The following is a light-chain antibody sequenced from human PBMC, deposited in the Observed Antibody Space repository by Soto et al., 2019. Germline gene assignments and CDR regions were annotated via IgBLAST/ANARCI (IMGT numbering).Light chain of an antibody. V-gene: IGLV2-14*01. CDR2: EVS. Sequence: QSVLTQPASVSGSPGQSITISCTGTSSDVGGYNYVSWHQLHPGKAPKLMVYEVSNRPSGVSNRFSGSKSGNTASLTISGLQAEDEADYYCSSYTSSSTDVFGTGTKVTVL. J-gene: IGLJ1*01. CDR1: SSDVGGYNY. CDR3: SSYTSSSTDV.